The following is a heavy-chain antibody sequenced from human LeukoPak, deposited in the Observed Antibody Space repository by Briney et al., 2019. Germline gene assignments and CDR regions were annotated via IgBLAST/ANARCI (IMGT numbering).Heavy chain of an antibody. J-gene: IGHJ4*02. CDR1: GGTFSSYA. V-gene: IGHV1-69*13. D-gene: IGHD3-22*01. Sequence: SVKVSCKASGGTFSSYAISWVRQAPGQGLEWMGGIIPIFGTANYAQKFQGRVTITADESTSPAYMELSSLRSEDTAVYYCASRVRYYDSSGYWSDYWGQGTLVTVSS. CDR2: IIPIFGTA. CDR3: ASRVRYYDSSGYWSDY.